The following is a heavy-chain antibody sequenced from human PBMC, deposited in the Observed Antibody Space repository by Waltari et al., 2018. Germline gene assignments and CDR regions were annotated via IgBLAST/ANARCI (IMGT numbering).Heavy chain of an antibody. CDR1: GGSFSGYY. CDR3: ARGLRAMEWSQYYYYYYMDV. CDR2: INHSVST. D-gene: IGHD3-3*01. V-gene: IGHV4-34*01. Sequence: QVQLQQWGAGLLKPSETLSLTCAVYGGSFSGYYWSWIRQPPGKGLEWIGEINHSVSTTYNPSLKSRVTISVDTSKNQFSLKLSSVTAADTAVYYCARGLRAMEWSQYYYYYYMDVWGKGTTVTISS. J-gene: IGHJ6*03.